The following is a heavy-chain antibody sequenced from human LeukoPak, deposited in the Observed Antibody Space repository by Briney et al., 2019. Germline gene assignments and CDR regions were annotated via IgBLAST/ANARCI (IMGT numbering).Heavy chain of an antibody. CDR3: ARGLNCSSTSCSGYFDY. CDR2: IYYSGST. D-gene: IGHD2-2*01. J-gene: IGHJ4*02. V-gene: IGHV4-61*01. Sequence: SETLSLTCTVSGGSVSSGSYYWSWIRQPPGKGLEWIGYIYYSGSTNYNPSLKSRVTISVDTSKNQFSLKLSSVTAADTAVYYCARGLNCSSTSCSGYFDYWGQGTLVTVSS. CDR1: GGSVSSGSYY.